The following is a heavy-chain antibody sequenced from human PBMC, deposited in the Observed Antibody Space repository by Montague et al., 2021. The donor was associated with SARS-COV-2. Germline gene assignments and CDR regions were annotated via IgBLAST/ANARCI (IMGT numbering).Heavy chain of an antibody. CDR2: IYYSGTT. D-gene: IGHD3-10*01. Sequence: SETQSLTCTVSGGSITRNYYWGWIRQPPGRGLEWVGNIYYSGTTFINPSLESRVTISVDASKNQFSLNLTSVTAADTAVYYCARPLVRGVPKALDIWGQGALVIVTS. V-gene: IGHV4-39*01. CDR3: ARPLVRGVPKALDI. J-gene: IGHJ3*02. CDR1: GGSITRNYY.